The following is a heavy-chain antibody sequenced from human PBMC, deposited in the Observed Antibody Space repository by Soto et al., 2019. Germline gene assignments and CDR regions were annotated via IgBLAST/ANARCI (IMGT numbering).Heavy chain of an antibody. CDR2: IYYSGST. D-gene: IGHD3-10*01. V-gene: IGHV4-59*12. J-gene: IGHJ4*02. CDR3: ARGRVTMLRGGINI. Sequence: SETLSLTCTVSGDSINTYYWSWIRQPPGKGLEWIGYIYYSGSTNYNPSLKSRVTISIDTSNNQFSLKLSSVTAADTAVYYCARGRVTMLRGGINIRGQGTLVTVS. CDR1: GDSINTYY.